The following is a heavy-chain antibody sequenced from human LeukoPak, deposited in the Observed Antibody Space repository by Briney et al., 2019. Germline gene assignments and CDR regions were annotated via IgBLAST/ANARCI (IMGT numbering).Heavy chain of an antibody. Sequence: ASVKVSCKASGYTFTSYYMHWVRQAPGQGLEWMGIINPSGGSTSYAQKCQGRVTMTRDMSTSTVYMELSSLRSEDTAVYYCARVAGHYDSSGYYSVFDYWGQGTLVTVSS. D-gene: IGHD3-22*01. J-gene: IGHJ4*02. V-gene: IGHV1-46*01. CDR2: INPSGGST. CDR1: GYTFTSYY. CDR3: ARVAGHYDSSGYYSVFDY.